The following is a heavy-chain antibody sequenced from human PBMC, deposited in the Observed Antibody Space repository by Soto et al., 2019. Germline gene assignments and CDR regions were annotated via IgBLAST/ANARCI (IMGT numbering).Heavy chain of an antibody. V-gene: IGHV4-30-4*01. CDR3: ASLSLYDFWSGMDV. CDR1: GGSISSGDYY. D-gene: IGHD3-3*01. CDR2: IYYSGST. Sequence: SETLSLTCTVSGGSISSGDYYWSWIRQPPGKGLEWIGYIYYSGSTYYNPSLKSRVTISVDTSKNQFSLKLSSVTAADTAVYYCASLSLYDFWSGMDVWGQGTTVTVSS. J-gene: IGHJ6*02.